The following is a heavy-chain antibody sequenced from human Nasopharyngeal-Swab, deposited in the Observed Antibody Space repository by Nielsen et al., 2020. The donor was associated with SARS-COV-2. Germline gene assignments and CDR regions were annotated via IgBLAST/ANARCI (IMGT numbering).Heavy chain of an antibody. CDR2: ISSSSSYI. Sequence: GESLKISCAASGFTFSSYSMNWVRQAPGKGLEWVSSISSSSSYIYYADSVKGRFTISRDNAKNSLFLEMNSLRAEDTAVYYCLRGDSRDYWGPGTLVSVSS. CDR3: LRGDSRDY. V-gene: IGHV3-21*01. CDR1: GFTFSSYS. D-gene: IGHD3-22*01. J-gene: IGHJ4*02.